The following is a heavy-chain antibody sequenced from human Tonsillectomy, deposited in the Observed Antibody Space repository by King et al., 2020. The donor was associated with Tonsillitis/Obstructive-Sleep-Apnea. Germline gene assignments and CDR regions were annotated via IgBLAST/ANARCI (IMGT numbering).Heavy chain of an antibody. CDR3: ARDQDYGSGSYFHYYYYMDV. CDR1: GFTVSSNY. CDR2: IYSGGSP. J-gene: IGHJ6*03. V-gene: IGHV3-53*01. D-gene: IGHD3-10*01. Sequence: VQLVESGGGLIQPGGSLRLSCAASGFTVSSNYMSWVRQAPGKGLEWVSVIYSGGSPYYADSVKGRFTISRDNSKNTLYLQMNSLRAEDTAVYYCARDQDYGSGSYFHYYYYMDVWGKGTTVTVSS.